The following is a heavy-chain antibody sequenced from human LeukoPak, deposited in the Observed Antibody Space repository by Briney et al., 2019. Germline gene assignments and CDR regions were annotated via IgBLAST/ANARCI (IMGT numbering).Heavy chain of an antibody. Sequence: GGSLRLSCTASGFTFGDYAMSWVRQAPGKGLEWVAVISYDGSNKYYADSVKGRFTISRDNSKNTLYLQMNSLRAEDTAVYYCARGPPPLGSYSYYDSSGYYDPLSFDYWGQGTLVTVSS. J-gene: IGHJ4*02. CDR2: ISYDGSNK. CDR3: ARGPPPLGSYSYYDSSGYYDPLSFDY. D-gene: IGHD3-22*01. CDR1: GFTFGDYA. V-gene: IGHV3-30-3*01.